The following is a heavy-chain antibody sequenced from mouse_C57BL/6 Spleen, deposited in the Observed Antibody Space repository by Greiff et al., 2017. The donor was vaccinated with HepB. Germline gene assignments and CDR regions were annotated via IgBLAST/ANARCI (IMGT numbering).Heavy chain of an antibody. V-gene: IGHV5-12*01. Sequence: EVKLMESGGGLVQPGGSLKLSCAASGFTFSDYYMYWVRQTPEKRLEWVAYISNGGGSTYYPDTVKGRFTISRDNAKNTLYLQMSRLKSEDTAMYYCARLYYDYDGYFGVWGTGTTVTVSS. CDR1: GFTFSDYY. J-gene: IGHJ1*03. CDR3: ARLYYDYDGYFGV. CDR2: ISNGGGST. D-gene: IGHD2-4*01.